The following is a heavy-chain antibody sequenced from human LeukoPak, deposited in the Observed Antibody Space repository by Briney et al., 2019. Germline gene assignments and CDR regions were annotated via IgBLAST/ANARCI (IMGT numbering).Heavy chain of an antibody. CDR1: GGSFSGYY. CDR2: INHSGST. Sequence: SETLSLTCAVYGGSFSGYYWSWIRQPPGKGLEWIGEINHSGSTNYNPSLKSRVTISADTSKNQFSLKLSSVTAADTAVYYCARGRGSGSYYFDYWGQGTLVTVSS. J-gene: IGHJ4*02. V-gene: IGHV4-34*01. D-gene: IGHD3-10*01. CDR3: ARGRGSGSYYFDY.